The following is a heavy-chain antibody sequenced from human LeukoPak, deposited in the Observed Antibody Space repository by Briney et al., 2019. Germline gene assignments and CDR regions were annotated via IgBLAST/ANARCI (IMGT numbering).Heavy chain of an antibody. V-gene: IGHV4-39*07. D-gene: IGHD3-9*01. CDR2: IYYSGST. CDR3: ASSPMYYDILTGYYSFSGAF. J-gene: IGHJ4*02. Sequence: SETLSLTCTVSGGSISSSSYYWGWIRQPPGKGLEWIGSIYYSGSTYYNPSLKSRVTISVDTSKNQFCLKLSSVTAADTAVYYCASSPMYYDILTGYYSFSGAFWGQGTLVTVSS. CDR1: GGSISSSSYY.